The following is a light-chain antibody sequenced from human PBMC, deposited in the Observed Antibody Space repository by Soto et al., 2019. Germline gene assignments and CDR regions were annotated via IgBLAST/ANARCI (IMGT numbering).Light chain of an antibody. CDR3: SSFTSISTVV. CDR1: GSDVGGYIY. J-gene: IGLJ2*01. V-gene: IGLV2-14*01. CDR2: EVS. Sequence: QSALTQPASVSGSPGQSITISCTGTGSDVGGYIYVSWYQQHPGKAPKLMIYEVSNRPSGVSDRFSGSKSGNTASLTISGLQPEDEADYYCSSFTSISTVVFGGGTKLTVL.